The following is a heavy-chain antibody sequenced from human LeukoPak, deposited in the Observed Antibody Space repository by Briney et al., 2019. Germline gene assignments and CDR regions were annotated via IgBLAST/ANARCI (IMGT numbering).Heavy chain of an antibody. CDR1: GGSFSGYY. J-gene: IGHJ4*02. Sequence: PSETLSLTCAVYGGSFSGYYWSWIRQPPGKGLGWIGEINHSGSTNYNPSLKSRVTISVDTSKNQFSLKLSSVTAADTAVYYCARRHSSSWKGYFDYWGQGTLVTVSS. CDR2: INHSGST. CDR3: ARRHSSSWKGYFDY. V-gene: IGHV4-34*01. D-gene: IGHD6-13*01.